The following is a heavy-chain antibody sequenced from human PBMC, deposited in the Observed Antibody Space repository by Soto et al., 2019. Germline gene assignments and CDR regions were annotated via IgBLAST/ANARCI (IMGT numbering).Heavy chain of an antibody. D-gene: IGHD6-6*01. CDR1: GFTFSSYW. V-gene: IGHV3-7*01. J-gene: IGHJ6*03. CDR2: IKQDGSEK. CDR3: AREGPFIAARDYYYYYMDV. Sequence: GGSLRLSCAASGFTFSSYWMSWVRQAPGKGLEWVANIKQDGSEKYYVDSVKGRFTISRDNAKNSLYLQMNSLRAEDTAVYYCAREGPFIAARDYYYYYMDVWGKGTTVTVSS.